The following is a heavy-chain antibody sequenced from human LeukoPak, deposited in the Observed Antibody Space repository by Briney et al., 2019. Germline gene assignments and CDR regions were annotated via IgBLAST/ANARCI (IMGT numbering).Heavy chain of an antibody. D-gene: IGHD1-26*01. CDR1: GFTFSSYW. CDR3: ARVVIVGATHDAFDI. CDR2: IKQDGSEK. V-gene: IGHV3-7*01. J-gene: IGHJ3*02. Sequence: GGSLRLSCAASGFTFSSYWMSWVRQAPGKGLEWVANIKQDGSEKYYVDSVKGRFTISRDNAKNSLYLQMNSLRAEDTAVYYCARVVIVGATHDAFDIWGQGTMVTVSS.